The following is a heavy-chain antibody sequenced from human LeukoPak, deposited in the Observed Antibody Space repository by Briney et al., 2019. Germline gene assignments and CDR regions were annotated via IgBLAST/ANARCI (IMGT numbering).Heavy chain of an antibody. CDR1: GFTFSNYA. D-gene: IGHD3-9*01. Sequence: PGGSLRLSCAASGFTFSNYAMSWVRQAPGKGLEWVSAVSGRDDSTYYADSVKGRFTISRDNSKNTLYLQMNSLRAEDTAVYYCAAWGYDILTGYYRDYWGQGTLVTVSS. CDR2: VSGRDDST. V-gene: IGHV3-23*01. J-gene: IGHJ4*02. CDR3: AAWGYDILTGYYRDY.